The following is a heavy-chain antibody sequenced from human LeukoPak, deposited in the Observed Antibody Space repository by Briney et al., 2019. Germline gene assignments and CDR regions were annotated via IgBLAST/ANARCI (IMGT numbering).Heavy chain of an antibody. CDR1: GFTFSDYS. V-gene: IGHV3-48*01. CDR2: IGIDSGNT. CDR3: ARDYKYAFDN. Sequence: GGSLRLSCAASGFTFSDYSMNWVRQAPGKGLEWISYIGIDSGNTDYADSVKGRFTISGDKAKNSLYLQMNSLRVEDTAVYYCARDYKYAFDNWGQGTLVTLSS. D-gene: IGHD5-24*01. J-gene: IGHJ4*02.